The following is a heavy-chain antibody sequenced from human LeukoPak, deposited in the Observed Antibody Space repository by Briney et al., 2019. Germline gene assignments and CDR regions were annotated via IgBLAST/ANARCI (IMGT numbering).Heavy chain of an antibody. CDR1: GGSISSSSYY. CDR2: VYYSGST. CDR3: ARPDQTHSPYYFDY. J-gene: IGHJ4*02. Sequence: SETLSLTCTVSGGSISSSSYYWGWIRQPPGKGLEWIGSVYYSGSTYYNPSLKSRVTISVDTSKNQFSLRLSSVTAADTAVYYCARPDQTHSPYYFDYWGQGTLVTVSS. V-gene: IGHV4-39*07. D-gene: IGHD2-2*01.